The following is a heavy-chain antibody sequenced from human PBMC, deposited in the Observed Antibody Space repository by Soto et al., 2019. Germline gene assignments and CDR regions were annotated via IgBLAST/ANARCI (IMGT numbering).Heavy chain of an antibody. D-gene: IGHD4-17*01. CDR3: TFRDYRDYVRYFDY. Sequence: GGSLRLSCAASGVTFSNAWMSWVRQAPGKGLEWVGRIKSKTDGGTTDYAAPVKGRFTISRDDSKNTLYLQMNSLKTEDTAVYYCTFRDYRDYVRYFDYWGQGTLVTVSS. CDR2: IKSKTDGGTT. CDR1: GVTFSNAW. J-gene: IGHJ4*02. V-gene: IGHV3-15*01.